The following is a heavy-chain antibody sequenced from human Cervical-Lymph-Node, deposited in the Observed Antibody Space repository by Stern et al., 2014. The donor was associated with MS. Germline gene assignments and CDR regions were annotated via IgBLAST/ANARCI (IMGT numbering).Heavy chain of an antibody. V-gene: IGHV1-69*01. Sequence: QVQLVQSGAEVKKPGSSVKVSCKASGGTFSSYAISWVRQAPGQGLEWMGGIVHIFETANYAQNFQGRVPITADESTSTAYMELSSMRSDDAAVYYCAVNIVDTITHLDYWGQGTLVTVSS. CDR2: IVHIFETA. J-gene: IGHJ4*02. D-gene: IGHD5-12*01. CDR1: GGTFSSYA. CDR3: AVNIVDTITHLDY.